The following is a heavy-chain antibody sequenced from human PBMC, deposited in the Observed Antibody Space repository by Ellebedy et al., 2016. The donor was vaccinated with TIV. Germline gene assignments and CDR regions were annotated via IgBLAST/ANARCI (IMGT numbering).Heavy chain of an antibody. D-gene: IGHD1-26*01. Sequence: GGSLRLSXAASGFTFSSYSMNWVRQAPGKGLEWVSYISSSDTTIYYADSVKGRFTISRDNAKNSLYLQMNSLRAEDTAVYYCARDMAGSYYYWGQGTLVTVSS. CDR1: GFTFSSYS. V-gene: IGHV3-48*04. CDR2: ISSSDTTI. CDR3: ARDMAGSYYY. J-gene: IGHJ4*02.